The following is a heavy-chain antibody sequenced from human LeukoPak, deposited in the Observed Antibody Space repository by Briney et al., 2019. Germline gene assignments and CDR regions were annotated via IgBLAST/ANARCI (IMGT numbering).Heavy chain of an antibody. J-gene: IGHJ5*02. CDR3: ARVQVVVVAANWFDP. D-gene: IGHD2-15*01. CDR1: GYSFTSYW. Sequence: GESLKSSCKGSGYSFTSYWIGWVRQMPGKGLEWMGIIYPGDSDTRYSPSFQGQVTISADKSISTAYLQWSSLKASDTAMYYCARVQVVVVAANWFDPWGQGTLVTVSS. CDR2: IYPGDSDT. V-gene: IGHV5-51*01.